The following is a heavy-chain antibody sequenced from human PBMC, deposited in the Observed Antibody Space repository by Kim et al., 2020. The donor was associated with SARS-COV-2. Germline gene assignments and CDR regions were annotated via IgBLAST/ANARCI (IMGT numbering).Heavy chain of an antibody. J-gene: IGHJ6*02. CDR3: ARFRVGYGDYVFYYYGMDV. Sequence: RFTISRDNSKNTLYLQMNSLRAEDTAVYYCARFRVGYGDYVFYYYGMDVWGQGTTVTVSS. D-gene: IGHD4-17*01. V-gene: IGHV3-30*07.